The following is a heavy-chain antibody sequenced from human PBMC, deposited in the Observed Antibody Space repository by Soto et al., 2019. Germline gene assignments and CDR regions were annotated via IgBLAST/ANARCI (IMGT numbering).Heavy chain of an antibody. CDR2: ISGGGFDT. CDR3: AKDPSTGSADY. D-gene: IGHD3-9*01. V-gene: IGHV3-23*01. J-gene: IGHJ4*02. Sequence: VPPGGSLRHSCAPSGFTFSDYAISWVRQAPGKGLEWVSTISGGGFDTHYADSVKGRFTISRDNVKDTLYIQMNSLRVEDTAVYYCAKDPSTGSADYWGQGTLVTVSS. CDR1: GFTFSDYA.